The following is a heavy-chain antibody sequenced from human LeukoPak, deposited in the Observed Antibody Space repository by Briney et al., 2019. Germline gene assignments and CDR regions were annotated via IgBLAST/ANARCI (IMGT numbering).Heavy chain of an antibody. CDR2: IYHSGST. CDR3: AREVRDFDILTGYYKRYFDY. Sequence: SETLSLTCAVSGGSISSGGYSWSWIRQPPGRGLEWIGYIYHSGSTYHNPSLKNPVTISLDRSKNQFSLKLSSVTAADTAVYYCAREVRDFDILTGYYKRYFDYWGQGTLVTVPS. V-gene: IGHV4-30-2*01. J-gene: IGHJ4*02. D-gene: IGHD3-9*01. CDR1: GGSISSGGYS.